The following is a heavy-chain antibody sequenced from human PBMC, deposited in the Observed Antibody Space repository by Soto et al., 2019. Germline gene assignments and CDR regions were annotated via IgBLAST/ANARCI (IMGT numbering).Heavy chain of an antibody. V-gene: IGHV1-69*02. D-gene: IGHD3-10*01. CDR2: IIPLVGIP. Sequence: QVQLVQSGAEVKKPGSSVKVSCKASGGTFNSYIISWVRQAPGQGLEWMGRIIPLVGIPNYAQKFQGRVTISADASTSTAYMELSSLRSEDTAVYFCVRRGGTHYYYMDVWGKGTTVTVSS. CDR1: GGTFNSYI. CDR3: VRRGGTHYYYMDV. J-gene: IGHJ6*03.